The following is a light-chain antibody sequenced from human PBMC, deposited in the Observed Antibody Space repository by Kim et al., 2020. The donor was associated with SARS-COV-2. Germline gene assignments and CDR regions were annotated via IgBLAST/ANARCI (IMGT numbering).Light chain of an antibody. V-gene: IGKV1-6*01. CDR1: QVVGND. J-gene: IGKJ2*01. CDR3: LQVFIYPRT. Sequence: ASVVDRVTITCRASQVVGNDLGWYQHISGQAPNVLIYGASTLQIGVPSRFIRNKSDTDFTLTIFSLHPEDFAAYYCLQVFIYPRTFCQRTK. CDR2: GAS.